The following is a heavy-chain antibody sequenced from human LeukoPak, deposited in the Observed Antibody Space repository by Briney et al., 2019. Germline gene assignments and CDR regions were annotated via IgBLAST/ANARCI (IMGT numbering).Heavy chain of an antibody. CDR1: GGSISSYY. V-gene: IGHV4-59*01. CDR2: IYYSGST. D-gene: IGHD4/OR15-4a*01. Sequence: SETLSLTCTVSGGSISSYYWSWIRQPPGKGLEWIGYIYYSGSTNYNPSLKSRVTISVDTSKNQFSLKRSSVTAADTAVYYCAREYGGDAFDIWGQGTMVTVSS. CDR3: AREYGGDAFDI. J-gene: IGHJ3*02.